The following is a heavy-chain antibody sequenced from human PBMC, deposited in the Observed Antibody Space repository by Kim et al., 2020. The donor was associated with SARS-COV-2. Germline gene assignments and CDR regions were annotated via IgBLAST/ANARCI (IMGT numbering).Heavy chain of an antibody. CDR2: ISYDGSNK. J-gene: IGHJ4*02. CDR3: AREGPYACFDY. CDR1: GFTFSSYA. Sequence: GGSLRLSCAASGFTFSSYAMHWVRQAPGKGLEWVAVISYDGSNKYYADSVKGRFTISRDNSKNTLYLQMNSLRAEDTAVYYCAREGPYACFDYWGQGTLV. V-gene: IGHV3-30*04.